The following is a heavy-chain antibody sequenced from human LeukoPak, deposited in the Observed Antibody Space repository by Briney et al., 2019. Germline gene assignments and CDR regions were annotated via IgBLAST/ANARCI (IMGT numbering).Heavy chain of an antibody. CDR2: IRSGSSYI. Sequence: PGGPLRLSCAASGFTFSSDSMNWVRQAPGKGLEWVSSIRSGSSYIYYADSVKGRYTISRDNAKNSLYLQMNSLRAEDTAVYYCARDRESWYSLSRPFDIWGRGTMVTASS. CDR3: ARDRESWYSLSRPFDI. V-gene: IGHV3-21*01. D-gene: IGHD6-13*01. CDR1: GFTFSSDS. J-gene: IGHJ3*02.